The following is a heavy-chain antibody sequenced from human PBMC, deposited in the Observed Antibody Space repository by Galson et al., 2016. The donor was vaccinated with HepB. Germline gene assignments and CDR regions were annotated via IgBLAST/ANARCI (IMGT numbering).Heavy chain of an antibody. J-gene: IGHJ4*02. V-gene: IGHV4-4*07. CDR3: ARAYGYSYGFDY. CDR2: LDTNGSP. CDR1: GDSLSSYY. Sequence: SETLSLTCTVSGDSLSSYYWSWIRQPAGKGLEWIGRLDTNGSPHYNPSLKSRVTMSVDTSKKHFSLNLRSVTAAATAVYYCARAYGYSYGFDYWGQGTLVIVSA. D-gene: IGHD5-18*01.